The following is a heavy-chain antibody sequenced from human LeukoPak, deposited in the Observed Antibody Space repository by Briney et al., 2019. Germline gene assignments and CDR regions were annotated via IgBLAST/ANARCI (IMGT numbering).Heavy chain of an antibody. V-gene: IGHV4-4*02. CDR2: IYHSGST. D-gene: IGHD4-23*01. J-gene: IGHJ4*02. CDR3: ARNGGNSDFDY. Sequence: SETLSLTCAVSGSSISSSSGNCWTWVRQPPGKGLEWIGEIYHSGSTNYNPSLKSRVTMLLDKSKNQFSLKLSSVTAADTAVYYCARNGGNSDFDYWGQGTLVTVSS. CDR1: GSSISSSSGNC.